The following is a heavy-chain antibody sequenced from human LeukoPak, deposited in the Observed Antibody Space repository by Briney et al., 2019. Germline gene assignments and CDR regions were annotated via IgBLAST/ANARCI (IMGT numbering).Heavy chain of an antibody. D-gene: IGHD3-22*01. CDR3: ARRAGDYSHPYDY. CDR1: GFTFSSYE. Sequence: GGSLRLSCAASGFTFSSYEMNWVRQAPGKGLEGVSFIYSVGNTYYADSVKGRFTISRDNSKTTVHLQMNSLRAEDTAMYYCARRAGDYSHPYDYWGQGTLVTVSS. CDR2: IYSVGNT. J-gene: IGHJ4*02. V-gene: IGHV3-53*01.